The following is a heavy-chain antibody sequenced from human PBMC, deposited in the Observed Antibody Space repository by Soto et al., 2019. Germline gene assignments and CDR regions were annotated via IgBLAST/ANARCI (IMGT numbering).Heavy chain of an antibody. D-gene: IGHD4-17*01. CDR3: AKAGDYDDHSFDR. Sequence: SETLSLTCAVSGGSISSSNWWSWVRQPPGKGLEWIGEIYHSGSTNYNPSLKSRVTLSVDKSKNQFSLKMNSVTAADTAVYYCAKAGDYDDHSFDRWGQGTLVT. CDR1: GGSISSSNW. CDR2: IYHSGST. J-gene: IGHJ4*02. V-gene: IGHV4-4*02.